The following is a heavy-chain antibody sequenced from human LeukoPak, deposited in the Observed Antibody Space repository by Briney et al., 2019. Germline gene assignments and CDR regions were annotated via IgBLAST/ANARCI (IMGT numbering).Heavy chain of an antibody. V-gene: IGHV1-2*02. J-gene: IGHJ1*01. CDR1: GYTFTDYY. CDR2: INPNSGGT. CDR3: ARVRARGLKAEYFQH. Sequence: ASVKVSCKASGYTFTDYYMHWVRQAPGQGLEWMGRINPNSGGTNYAQKFQGRVTMTRDTSISTAYMELSKLRSDDTAVYYCARVRARGLKAEYFQHWGQGTLVTVSS. D-gene: IGHD3-16*01.